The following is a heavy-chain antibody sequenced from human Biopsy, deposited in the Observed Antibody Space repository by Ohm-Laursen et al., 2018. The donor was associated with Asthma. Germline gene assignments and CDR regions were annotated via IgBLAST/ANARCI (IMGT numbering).Heavy chain of an antibody. V-gene: IGHV4-39*01. D-gene: IGHD3-22*01. CDR2: MYHSGSP. CDR1: GGTITSSSYY. Sequence: GTLSFTCTVSGGTITSSSYYWGWIRQPPGRGMEWIGSMYHSGSPYYHPSLKSRATISVDTSKNHLSLKLRSVTAADTAVYFCVRHQYSSSWSTFDYWGQGALVTVSS. J-gene: IGHJ4*02. CDR3: VRHQYSSSWSTFDY.